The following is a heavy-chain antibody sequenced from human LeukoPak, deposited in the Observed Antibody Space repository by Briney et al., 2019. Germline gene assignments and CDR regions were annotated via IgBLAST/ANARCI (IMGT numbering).Heavy chain of an antibody. CDR1: GYTFTGYY. D-gene: IGHD3-3*01. V-gene: IGHV1-2*02. CDR2: INPNSGGT. J-gene: IGHJ4*02. Sequence: ASVKVSCKASGYTFTGYYMHWVRQAPGQGLEWMGWINPNSGGTNYAQKFQGRDTMTRDTSISTAYMELSRLRSDDTAVYYCARGQKVFWSGYYFDYWGQGTLVTVSS. CDR3: ARGQKVFWSGYYFDY.